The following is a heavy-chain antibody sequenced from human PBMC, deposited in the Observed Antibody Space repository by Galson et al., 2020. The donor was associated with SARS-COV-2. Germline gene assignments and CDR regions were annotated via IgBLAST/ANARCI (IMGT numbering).Heavy chain of an antibody. CDR2: ISYDGSTE. CDR1: GFTFSNYA. CDR3: ARETHDYSSSYYDF. Sequence: GESLKISCAASGFTFSNYAMHWVRQAPGKGLEWVAIISYDGSTEYNADSVKGRFTISRDNSKNTPYLHMSSLGPEDTAVYYCARETHDYSSSYYDFWGQGTLVSVSS. D-gene: IGHD6-13*01. J-gene: IGHJ4*02. V-gene: IGHV3-30*15.